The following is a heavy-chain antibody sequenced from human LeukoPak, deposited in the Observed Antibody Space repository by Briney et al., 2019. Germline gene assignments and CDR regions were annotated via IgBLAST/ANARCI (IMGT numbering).Heavy chain of an antibody. Sequence: ASVKVSRKASGYTFTSYYMHWVRQAPGQGLEWMGIINPSGGSTSYAQKFQGRVTMTRDTSTSTVYMELSSLRSEDTAVYYCARVFHYCSSTSCYLRYWGQGTLVTVSS. CDR1: GYTFTSYY. J-gene: IGHJ4*02. CDR3: ARVFHYCSSTSCYLRY. D-gene: IGHD2-2*01. CDR2: INPSGGST. V-gene: IGHV1-46*01.